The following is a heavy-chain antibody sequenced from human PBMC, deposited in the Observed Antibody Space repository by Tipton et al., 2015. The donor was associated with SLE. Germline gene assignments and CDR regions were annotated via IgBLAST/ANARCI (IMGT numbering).Heavy chain of an antibody. CDR3: ARDSKWEPRNY. J-gene: IGHJ4*02. CDR1: GFTVSSYA. Sequence: SLRLSCAASGFTVSSYAMHWVRQAPGKGLEWVAVISYDGSNKYYVDSVKGRFTISRDNAKNSLFLQMNSLRAEDTAVYYCARDSKWEPRNYWGQGTLVTVSS. D-gene: IGHD1-26*01. CDR2: ISYDGSNK. V-gene: IGHV3-30*04.